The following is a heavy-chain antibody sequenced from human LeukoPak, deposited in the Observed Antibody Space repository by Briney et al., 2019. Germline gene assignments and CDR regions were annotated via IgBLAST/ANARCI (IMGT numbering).Heavy chain of an antibody. D-gene: IGHD3-16*01. CDR2: IKQDGSEK. Sequence: GGSLRLSCAASGFTFSSYWMSWVRQAPGKGLEWVANIKQDGSEKYYVDSVKGRFTTSRDNAKNSLYLQMNSLRAEDTAVYYCARDHSYDYVWGSYEDYWGQGTLVTVSS. J-gene: IGHJ4*02. CDR3: ARDHSYDYVWGSYEDY. CDR1: GFTFSSYW. V-gene: IGHV3-7*01.